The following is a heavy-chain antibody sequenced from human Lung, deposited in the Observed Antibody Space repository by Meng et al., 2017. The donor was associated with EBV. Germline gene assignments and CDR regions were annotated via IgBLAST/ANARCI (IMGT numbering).Heavy chain of an antibody. CDR3: ARVSKGGSYRFDP. J-gene: IGHJ5*02. CDR1: GYTFNPYY. CDR2: INPSGGSS. V-gene: IGHV1-46*02. D-gene: IGHD1-26*01. Sequence: QVQRMQFEVDVKKPGAPVSVSCKASGYTFNPYYRHWVRQAPGQGLEWMGVINPSGGSSIYAQRFQGRVTMTSDTSTTTVYMDLSSLRSEDTAVYYCARVSKGGSYRFDPWGQGTLVTVSS.